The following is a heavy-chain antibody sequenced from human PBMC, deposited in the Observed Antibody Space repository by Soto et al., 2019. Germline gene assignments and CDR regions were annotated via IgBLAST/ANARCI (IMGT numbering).Heavy chain of an antibody. CDR3: AGRLTTAASLDY. D-gene: IGHD3-16*01. Sequence: VQLVESGGGLIQPGGSLRLSCAASGFTVSNNHMTWVRQAAGKGLELVSFVHDGGSTSYADSVKGRFTISRDNSKNTLYLQMDSLRAEDTALYYCAGRLTTAASLDYWGRGTLVTVSS. V-gene: IGHV3-53*01. J-gene: IGHJ4*02. CDR1: GFTVSNNH. CDR2: VHDGGST.